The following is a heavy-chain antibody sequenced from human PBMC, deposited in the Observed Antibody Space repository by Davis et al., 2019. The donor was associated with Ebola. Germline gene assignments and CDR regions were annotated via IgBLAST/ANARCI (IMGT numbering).Heavy chain of an antibody. CDR1: GYTFTSYG. J-gene: IGHJ5*02. CDR2: ISAYNGNT. D-gene: IGHD3-3*02. V-gene: IGHV1-18*01. CDR3: ARGGGHIWSGYLFWFDP. Sequence: ASVKVSCKASGYTFTSYGISWVRQAPGQGLEWMGWISAYNGNTNYAQKLQGRVTMTTDTSTSTAYMELRSLRSDDTAVYYCARGGGHIWSGYLFWFDPWGQGTLVTVSS.